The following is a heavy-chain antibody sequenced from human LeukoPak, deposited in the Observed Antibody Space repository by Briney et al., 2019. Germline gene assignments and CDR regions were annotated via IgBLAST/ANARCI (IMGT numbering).Heavy chain of an antibody. J-gene: IGHJ5*02. D-gene: IGHD4/OR15-4a*01. CDR3: ARIRADSPGVMVGWFDP. CDR2: ISSSSSYI. V-gene: IGHV3-21*01. Sequence: PGGSLRLSCAASGFTFSSYSMNWVRQAPGKGLEWVSSISSSSSYIYYADSVKGRFTISRDNAKNSLYLQMNSLRAEDTAVYYCARIRADSPGVMVGWFDPWGQGTLVTVSS. CDR1: GFTFSSYS.